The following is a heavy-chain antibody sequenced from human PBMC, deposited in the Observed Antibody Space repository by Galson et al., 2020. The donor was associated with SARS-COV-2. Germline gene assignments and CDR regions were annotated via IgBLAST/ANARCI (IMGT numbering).Heavy chain of an antibody. D-gene: IGHD5-18*01. CDR1: GYTLTGYY. CDR2: INPNSGDT. CDR3: ARDRRVDTWKNWFDP. J-gene: IGHJ5*02. Sequence: ASVKVSCKASGYTLTGYYMHWVRQAPGQGLEWMGWINPNSGDTKYSQQFQGRVTMTRDTSINTAYMELSRLRSDDTAVYYCARDRRVDTWKNWFDPWGQGTLVTVSS. V-gene: IGHV1-2*02.